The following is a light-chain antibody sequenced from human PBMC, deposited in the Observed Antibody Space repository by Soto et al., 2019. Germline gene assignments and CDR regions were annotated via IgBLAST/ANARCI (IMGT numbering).Light chain of an antibody. CDR2: EVS. V-gene: IGLV2-14*01. Sequence: QSALTQPASVSGSPGQSITISCTGTSSDVGGYNYVSWYPQHPGKAPKLMIYEVSNRPSGVSNRFSGSKSGHTASLTISGLQSEDEADYFCTSYTSSSTLDVFGTGTKLTVL. CDR1: SSDVGGYNY. J-gene: IGLJ1*01. CDR3: TSYTSSSTLDV.